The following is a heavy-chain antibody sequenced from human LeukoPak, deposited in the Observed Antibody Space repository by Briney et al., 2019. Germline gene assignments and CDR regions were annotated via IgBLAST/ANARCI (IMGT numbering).Heavy chain of an antibody. CDR2: IYSGGST. CDR3: ARQAGTTPNFDY. V-gene: IGHV3-53*01. CDR1: GFTVSSNY. Sequence: GGSLRLSCAASGFTVSSNYMSWVRQAPGKGLEWVSLIYSGGSTYYADSVKGRFTISRDNSKNTLYLQMNSLRAEDTAVYYCARQAGTTPNFDYWGQGTLVTVSS. D-gene: IGHD4-17*01. J-gene: IGHJ4*02.